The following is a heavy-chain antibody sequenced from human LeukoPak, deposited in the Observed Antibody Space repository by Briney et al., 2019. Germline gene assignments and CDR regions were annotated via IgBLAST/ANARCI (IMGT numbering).Heavy chain of an antibody. CDR2: IIPIFGTA. J-gene: IGHJ4*02. CDR3: ARGSSGYDLGFDY. D-gene: IGHD5-12*01. V-gene: IGHV1-69*13. Sequence: SVKVPCKASGGTFSSYAISWVRQAPGQGLEWMGGIIPIFGTANYAQKFQGRVTITADESTSTAYMELSSLRSEDTAVYYCARGSSGYDLGFDYWGRGTLVTVSS. CDR1: GGTFSSYA.